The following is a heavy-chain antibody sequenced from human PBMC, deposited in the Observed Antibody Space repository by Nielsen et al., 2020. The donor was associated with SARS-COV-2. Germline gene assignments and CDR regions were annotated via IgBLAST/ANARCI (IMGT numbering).Heavy chain of an antibody. Sequence: SETLSLTCAVSGGSTTSGDYFWSWMRQPPGKGLEWIGFIYNNGDAFYNPILKGRVAISIDTAKNQFSLKVTSVSAADTAVYYCARDRAAAGKFPSMDFDYWGQGTLVTVSS. J-gene: IGHJ4*02. V-gene: IGHV4-30-4*01. CDR1: GGSTTSGDYF. D-gene: IGHD6-13*01. CDR3: ARDRAAAGKFPSMDFDY. CDR2: IYNNGDA.